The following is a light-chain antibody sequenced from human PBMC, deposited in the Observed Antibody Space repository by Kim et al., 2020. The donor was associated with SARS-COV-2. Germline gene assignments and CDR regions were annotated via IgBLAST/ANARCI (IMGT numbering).Light chain of an antibody. J-gene: IGLJ2*01. CDR3: QVWDSSIGV. CDR2: RDT. Sequence: SYELTQPLSVSVALGQTARITCGGNNIGNKNVHWYQQKPGQAPILVIYRDTNRPSGIPERFSGCNSGNTATLTISRAQAGDESDYYCQVWDSSIGVFGGGTQLTVL. CDR1: NIGNKN. V-gene: IGLV3-9*01.